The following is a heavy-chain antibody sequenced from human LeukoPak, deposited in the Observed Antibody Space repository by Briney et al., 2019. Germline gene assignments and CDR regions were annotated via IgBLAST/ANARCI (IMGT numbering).Heavy chain of an antibody. CDR1: GGTFSNCA. D-gene: IGHD2-2*01. CDR3: ARXELPCXTTSCHSYYYYYYMDV. Sequence: SVKVSCKASGGTFSNCAIYWVRQAPGQGLEWMGGIIPIFGSTNYAQKFQGRVTVTTDESTSTAYMELSSLNFDDTAVYHCARXELPCXTTSCHSYYYYYYMDVWGKGTTVTVSS. J-gene: IGHJ6*03. V-gene: IGHV1-69*05. CDR2: IIPIFGST.